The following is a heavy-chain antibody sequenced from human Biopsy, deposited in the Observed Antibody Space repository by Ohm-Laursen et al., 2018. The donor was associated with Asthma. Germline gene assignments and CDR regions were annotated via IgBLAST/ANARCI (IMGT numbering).Heavy chain of an antibody. CDR1: AYTFIGYH. V-gene: IGHV1-2*06. D-gene: IGHD7-27*01. J-gene: IGHJ5*02. Sequence: GSSVKVSCKASAYTFIGYHLHWVRQAPGEGLEWMGRINPNGGATIYAQKFQGRVTMTRDTPISTAYMELSRLTSDDTAVYYCARVQKSPGDRWFDPWGQGTLVTVSS. CDR3: ARVQKSPGDRWFDP. CDR2: INPNGGAT.